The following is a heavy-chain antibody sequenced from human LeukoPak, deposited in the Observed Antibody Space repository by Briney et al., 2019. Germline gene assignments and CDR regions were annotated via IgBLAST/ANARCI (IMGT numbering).Heavy chain of an antibody. CDR2: IRSKAYGGTT. CDR1: GFTFGDYA. CDR3: TRDTGEGQQLVILSYFDY. Sequence: PGRSLRLSCTASGFTFGDYAMSRVRQAPGKGLEWVGFIRSKAYGGTTEYAASVKGRFTISRDDSKSIAYLQMNSLKTEDTAVYYCTRDTGEGQQLVILSYFDYWGQGTLVTVSS. D-gene: IGHD6-13*01. V-gene: IGHV3-49*04. J-gene: IGHJ4*02.